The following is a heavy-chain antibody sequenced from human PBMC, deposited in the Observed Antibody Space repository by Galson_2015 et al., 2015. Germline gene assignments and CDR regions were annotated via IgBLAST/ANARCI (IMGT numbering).Heavy chain of an antibody. J-gene: IGHJ4*02. Sequence: SVKVSCKASGYTFTSYGISWVRQAPGQGLEWMGRINPNSGGTNYAQKFQGRVTMTRDTSISTAYMELSRLRSDDTAVYYCARALRYVDWLPDYWGQGTLVTVSS. V-gene: IGHV1-2*06. CDR1: GYTFTSYG. CDR2: INPNSGGT. D-gene: IGHD3-9*01. CDR3: ARALRYVDWLPDY.